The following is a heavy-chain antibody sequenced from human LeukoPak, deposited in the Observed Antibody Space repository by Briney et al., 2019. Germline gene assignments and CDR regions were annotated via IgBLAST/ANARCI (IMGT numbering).Heavy chain of an antibody. Sequence: PSETLSLTCTVSGGSISSYYWSWVRQPPGKGLEWIGYIYYSGSTNYNPSPKSRVTISVDTSKNQFSLKLSSVTAADTAVYYCARGRWLAAFGIWGQGTMVTVSS. CDR3: ARGRWLAAFGI. V-gene: IGHV4-59*01. CDR1: GGSISSYY. D-gene: IGHD5-24*01. J-gene: IGHJ3*02. CDR2: IYYSGST.